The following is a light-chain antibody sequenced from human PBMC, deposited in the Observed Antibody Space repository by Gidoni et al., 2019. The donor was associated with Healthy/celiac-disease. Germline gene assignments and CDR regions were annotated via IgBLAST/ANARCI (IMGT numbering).Light chain of an antibody. CDR2: KDS. Sequence: SYELTHPPSVSVSLGQMARITCSGEALPKKYADWYQQKPGQFPVLVIYKDSERPSGIPERFSGSSSGTIVTLTISGVQAEDEADYYCPSADSSGTYVVFGGGTKVTVL. V-gene: IGLV3-16*01. CDR1: ALPKKY. CDR3: PSADSSGTYVV. J-gene: IGLJ2*01.